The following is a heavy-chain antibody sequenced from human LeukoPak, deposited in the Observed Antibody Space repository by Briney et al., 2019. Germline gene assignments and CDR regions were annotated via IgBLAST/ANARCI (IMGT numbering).Heavy chain of an antibody. CDR2: IYYSGST. J-gene: IGHJ5*02. Sequence: ESSQTLSLTCTVSGGSISSGDYYWSWIRQPPGKGLEWIGYIYYSGSTYYNPSLKSRVTISVDTSKNQFSLKLSSVTAADTAVYYCARARVDTATISTDHWFDPWGQGTLVTVSS. V-gene: IGHV4-30-4*08. CDR3: ARARVDTATISTDHWFDP. CDR1: GGSISSGDYY. D-gene: IGHD5-18*01.